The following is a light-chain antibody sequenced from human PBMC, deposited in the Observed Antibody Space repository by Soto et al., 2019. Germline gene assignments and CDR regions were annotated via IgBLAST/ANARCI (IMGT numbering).Light chain of an antibody. J-gene: IGKJ1*01. CDR1: QSISSW. CDR2: DAS. V-gene: IGKV1-5*01. CDR3: QQYNTYSGT. Sequence: DIPMTQSPSTLSASVVDRVTITCRASQSISSWLAWYQQKPGKAPKLLIYDASSLESGVPSRFSGSGSGTEFTLTISSLQPDDFATYYCQQYNTYSGTFGPGTRWIS.